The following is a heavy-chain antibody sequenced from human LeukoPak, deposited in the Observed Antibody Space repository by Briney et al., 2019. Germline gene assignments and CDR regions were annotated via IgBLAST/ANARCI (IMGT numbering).Heavy chain of an antibody. J-gene: IGHJ3*02. CDR1: GGSISSYY. D-gene: IGHD3-16*01. Sequence: SETLSLTCTVSGGSISSYYWSWIRQPPGKGPEWIGYIYYSGSTNYNPSLKSRVTISVDTSKNQFSLKLSSVTAADTAVYYCAREGGTYAFDIWGQGTMVTVSS. V-gene: IGHV4-59*01. CDR3: AREGGTYAFDI. CDR2: IYYSGST.